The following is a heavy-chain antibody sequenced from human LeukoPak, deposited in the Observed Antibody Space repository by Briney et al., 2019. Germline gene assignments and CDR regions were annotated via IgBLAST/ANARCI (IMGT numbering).Heavy chain of an antibody. CDR1: GGSTSSSDYY. J-gene: IGHJ4*02. CDR3: ARSALDTSGSYYNPQPFEY. D-gene: IGHD3-10*01. V-gene: IGHV4-39*06. Sequence: SETLSLTCTVSGGSTSSSDYYWGWIRQPPDEGLEWIASIRYSGNTNYNPSLKSRVTILVDTSKNQFPLKLTSVTAADTAVYYCARSALDTSGSYYNPQPFEYWGQGTLVIVSS. CDR2: IRYSGNT.